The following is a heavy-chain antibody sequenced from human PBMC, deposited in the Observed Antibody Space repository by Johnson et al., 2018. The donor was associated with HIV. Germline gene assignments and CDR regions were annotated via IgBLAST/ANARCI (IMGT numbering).Heavy chain of an antibody. D-gene: IGHD2-15*01. CDR1: GFTVSSNY. V-gene: IGHV3-11*04. Sequence: QVKLVESGGGLIQPGGSLRLSCAASGFTVSSNYMSWVRQAPGKGLEWVSYISSSGSNIYSADSLKGRFTISRDNAKNSLYLQMNSLRAEDTAVYYCARRKDCSGGSCPDAFDILGQGTMVTVSS. CDR3: ARRKDCSGGSCPDAFDI. J-gene: IGHJ3*02. CDR2: ISSSGSNI.